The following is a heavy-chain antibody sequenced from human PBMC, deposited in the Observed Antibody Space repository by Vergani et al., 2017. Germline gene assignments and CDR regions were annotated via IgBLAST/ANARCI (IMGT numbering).Heavy chain of an antibody. V-gene: IGHV4-61*02. J-gene: IGHJ5*02. CDR1: GVSMQSGSFY. D-gene: IGHD3-10*01. CDR2: VYPSGTT. Sequence: QLQLQESGSGLVKPSQTLSLICSVSGVSMQSGSFYWTWIRQTAERRLEWMGRVYPSGTTNYNPSLNGRVTIFVDKSKNLLSLRLNSVTAADTAVYYCARDSWTSELRGVYRFDTWGQGTLVSVSS. CDR3: ARDSWTSELRGVYRFDT.